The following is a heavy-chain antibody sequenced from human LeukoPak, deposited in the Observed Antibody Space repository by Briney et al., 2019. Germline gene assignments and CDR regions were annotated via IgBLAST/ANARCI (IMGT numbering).Heavy chain of an antibody. CDR1: GASISSSYY. J-gene: IGHJ4*02. V-gene: IGHV4-38-2*02. CDR2: IYHSGST. Sequence: PSETLSLTCTVSGASISSSYYWGWIRQPPGKGLEWMGYIYHSGSTYYNPSLKSRVTMSVDRSKNHFSLKLNSVTAADTAVYYCARGYGTFDFWGQGILVTVSS. D-gene: IGHD5-18*01. CDR3: ARGYGTFDF.